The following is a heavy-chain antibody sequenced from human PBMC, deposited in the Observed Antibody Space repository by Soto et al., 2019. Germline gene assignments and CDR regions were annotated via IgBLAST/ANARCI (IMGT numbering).Heavy chain of an antibody. J-gene: IGHJ4*02. D-gene: IGHD6-6*01. CDR3: ARWEYSSSSRRFDY. CDR1: RYTFSTYA. CDR2: ISIYNGST. Sequence: GASVKVSCKASRYTFSTYAINWVRRAPGQGLEWMGWISIYNGSTNYAQNLQGRVTMTADTSTSTAYMELSSLRSEDTAVYYCARWEYSSSSRRFDYWGQGTLVTVSS. V-gene: IGHV1-18*01.